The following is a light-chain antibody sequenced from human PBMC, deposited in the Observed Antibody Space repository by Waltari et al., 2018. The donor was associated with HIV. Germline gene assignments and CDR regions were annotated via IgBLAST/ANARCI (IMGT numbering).Light chain of an antibody. CDR3: QVWDTTTDPYVI. CDR1: NIGTKS. Sequence: SYVLTQPPSVSAAPGKTTRITCGGKNIGTKSVNWYQQKEGQAPVVLIYHDTDRPSGIPDRFSCSNSEDTATLTIRRVEAGDEAVYYCQVWDTTTDPYVIFGGGTNLAV. CDR2: HDT. J-gene: IGLJ2*01. V-gene: IGLV3-21*01.